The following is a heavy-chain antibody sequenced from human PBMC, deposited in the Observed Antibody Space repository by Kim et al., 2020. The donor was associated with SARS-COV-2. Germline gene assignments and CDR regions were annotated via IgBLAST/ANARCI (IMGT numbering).Heavy chain of an antibody. CDR3: ARDRRIVVVIPAAFDI. CDR2: IHYSGGT. Sequence: SETLSLTCTVSGGSISSNNYYWGWIRQPPGKGLEWIGSIHYSGGTYYNPSLKSRVTISVDTSKNQFSLKLSSVTAADTAVYYCARDRRIVVVIPAAFDIWGQGTLVTVSS. V-gene: IGHV4-39*07. CDR1: GGSISSNNYY. J-gene: IGHJ3*02. D-gene: IGHD3-22*01.